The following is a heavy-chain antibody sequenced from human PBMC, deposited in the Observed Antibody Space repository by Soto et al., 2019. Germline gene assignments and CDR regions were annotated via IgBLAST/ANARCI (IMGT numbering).Heavy chain of an antibody. CDR2: ISHDGVNK. D-gene: IGHD6-19*01. V-gene: IGHV3-30*18. CDR1: GFTFSTG. Sequence: QVQLVESGGGVVQPGGALRLSCAASGFTFSTGMHWVRQAPGKGLEWVAVISHDGVNKYYGDSVKGRFTISRDNSTNTLYLQMNSLRADDTAVYYCAKDWGIAVAAHWGQGTLVTFAS. CDR3: AKDWGIAVAAH. J-gene: IGHJ4*02.